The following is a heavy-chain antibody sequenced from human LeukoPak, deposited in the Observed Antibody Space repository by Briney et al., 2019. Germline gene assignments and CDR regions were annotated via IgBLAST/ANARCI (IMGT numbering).Heavy chain of an antibody. CDR2: MWYDGSNK. Sequence: GGSLRLSCAASGFTFSSYGMHWVRQAPGKGLEWVAVMWYDGSNKYYADSVKGRFTISRDNSKNTLYLQMNSLRAEDTAVYYCARDTYDDYVPLDYWGQGTLVTVSS. D-gene: IGHD4-17*01. J-gene: IGHJ4*02. CDR1: GFTFSSYG. V-gene: IGHV3-33*01. CDR3: ARDTYDDYVPLDY.